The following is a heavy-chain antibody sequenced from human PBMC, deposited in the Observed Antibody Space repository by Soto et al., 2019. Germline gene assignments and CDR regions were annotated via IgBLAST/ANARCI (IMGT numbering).Heavy chain of an antibody. V-gene: IGHV4-31*03. CDR1: GSSISCADYY. J-gene: IGHJ4*02. Sequence: PSETLSLTCNVSGSSISCADYYWSWIRQLPGKGLEWIGYIFYSGTSYYNYNSSLKSRLFMSLDPSKNSFYLKLTSVTAADTAVYYCARTRGSSFFDFWGPGILVTSPQ. CDR3: ARTRGSSFFDF. CDR2: IFYSGTS. D-gene: IGHD3-10*01.